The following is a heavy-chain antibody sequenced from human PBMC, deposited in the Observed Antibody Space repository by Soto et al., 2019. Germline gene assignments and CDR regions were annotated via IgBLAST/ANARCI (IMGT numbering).Heavy chain of an antibody. D-gene: IGHD1-26*01. CDR3: AKDPFLLGELLIADY. CDR1: GFTFSSYG. V-gene: IGHV3-30*18. J-gene: IGHJ4*02. CDR2: ISYDGSNK. Sequence: QVQLVESGGGVVQPGRSLRLSCAASGFTFSSYGMHWVRQAPGKGLEWVAVISYDGSNKYYADSVKGRFTISRDNSKNTLYLQMNSLRAEDTAVYYCAKDPFLLGELLIADYWGQGTLVTVSS.